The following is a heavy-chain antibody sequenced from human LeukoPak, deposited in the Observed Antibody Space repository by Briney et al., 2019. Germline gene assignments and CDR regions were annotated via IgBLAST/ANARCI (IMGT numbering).Heavy chain of an antibody. V-gene: IGHV1-18*01. J-gene: IGHJ5*02. Sequence: WASVKVSCKASGYTFTSCGISWVRQAPGQGLEWMGWISAYNGNTNYAQRLQGRVTMTRDTSTSTVYMELSSLRSEDTAVYYCARDGAPYFDWLFNWFDPWGQGTLVTVSS. CDR2: ISAYNGNT. CDR1: GYTFTSCG. D-gene: IGHD3-9*01. CDR3: ARDGAPYFDWLFNWFDP.